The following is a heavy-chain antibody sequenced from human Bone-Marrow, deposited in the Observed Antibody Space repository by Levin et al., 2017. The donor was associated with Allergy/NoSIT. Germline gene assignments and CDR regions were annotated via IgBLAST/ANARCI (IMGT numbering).Heavy chain of an antibody. V-gene: IGHV4-34*01. J-gene: IGHJ4*02. Sequence: SETLSLTCAVYGGSFSGYYWSWIRQPPGKGLEWIGEINHSGSTNYNPSLKSRVTISVDTSKNQFSLKLSSVTAADTAVYYCASDGPGLDYWGQGTLVTVSS. CDR1: GGSFSGYY. CDR3: ASDGPGLDY. CDR2: INHSGST.